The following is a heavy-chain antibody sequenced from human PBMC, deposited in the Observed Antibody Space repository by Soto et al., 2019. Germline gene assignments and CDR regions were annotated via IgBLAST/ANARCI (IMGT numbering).Heavy chain of an antibody. CDR3: ARGSYISSWYSLDY. D-gene: IGHD6-13*01. CDR2: ISAHNGNT. Sequence: ASVKVSCKASGYTFTSYGISWVRQAPGQGLEGMGWISAHNGNTDYAQKFQGRVTMTTDTSTSTASMELRSLRSDDTAVYYCARGSYISSWYSLDYWGQGTMVTVSS. V-gene: IGHV1-18*04. CDR1: GYTFTSYG. J-gene: IGHJ4*02.